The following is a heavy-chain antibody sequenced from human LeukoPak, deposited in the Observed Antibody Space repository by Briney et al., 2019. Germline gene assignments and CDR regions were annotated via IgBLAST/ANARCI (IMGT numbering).Heavy chain of an antibody. Sequence: GGSLRLSCAASGFTSSSHGMNWVRQAPGKGLEGVSGRSSIGGRTYYADSVKGRFTVTRDNSRNTLYLQMNSLRAEDTGVYYCAKDDAWGRFYHWGQGTLVTVSS. V-gene: IGHV3-23*01. CDR2: RSSIGGRT. CDR1: GFTSSSHG. CDR3: AKDDAWGRFYH. J-gene: IGHJ1*01. D-gene: IGHD3-16*01.